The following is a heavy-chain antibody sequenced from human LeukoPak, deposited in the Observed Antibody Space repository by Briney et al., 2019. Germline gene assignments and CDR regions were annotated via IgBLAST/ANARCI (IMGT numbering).Heavy chain of an antibody. CDR3: ARSLELVASDI. CDR1: GGTFSSYA. CDR2: IIPIFGTA. J-gene: IGHJ3*02. D-gene: IGHD1-26*01. Sequence: GASVKVSCKASGGTFSSYAISWVRQAPGQGLEWMGGIIPIFGTANYAQKFQGRVTITADKSTSTAYMELSSLRSEDTAVYYCARSLELVASDIWGQGTMVTVSS. V-gene: IGHV1-69*06.